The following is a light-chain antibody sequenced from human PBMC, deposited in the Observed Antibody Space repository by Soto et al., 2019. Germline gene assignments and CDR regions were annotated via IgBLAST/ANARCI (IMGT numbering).Light chain of an antibody. J-gene: IGLJ2*01. CDR2: EGS. V-gene: IGLV2-23*01. Sequence: QSALTQPRSVSESPGQSVTISCTGTNTDVGSYNLVSWYQQHPGKAPKLMIYEGSKRPSGVSNRFSGSKSGNTASLTISGLQAEDEADYYCCSYAGSSTLFGGGTKVTVL. CDR1: NTDVGSYNL. CDR3: CSYAGSSTL.